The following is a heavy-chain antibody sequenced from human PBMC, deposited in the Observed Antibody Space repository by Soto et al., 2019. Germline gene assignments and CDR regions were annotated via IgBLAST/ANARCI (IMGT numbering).Heavy chain of an antibody. V-gene: IGHV4-34*01. Sequence: SETLSLTCAVYGGSFSDYYWTWIRQPPGKGLEWIGEIDHSGGANYNPSLKTRVTTSVDTSKNQFSLKLKSVTAADTAVYYCARISDSRGYFLPYWGRGILVTVSS. D-gene: IGHD3-22*01. CDR1: GGSFSDYY. J-gene: IGHJ4*02. CDR3: ARISDSRGYFLPY. CDR2: IDHSGGA.